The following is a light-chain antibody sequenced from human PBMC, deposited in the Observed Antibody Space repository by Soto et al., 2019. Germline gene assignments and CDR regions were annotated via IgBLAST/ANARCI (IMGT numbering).Light chain of an antibody. J-gene: IGKJ1*01. CDR2: KAS. V-gene: IGKV1-5*03. Sequence: DIQMTQSPSTLSASVGDRVTITCRASQSTSSWLAWYQQKPGKAPNLLISKASSLERGVPSRFSGSGSGTDFTLTISSLQPDDFATYYCQHYNNCEARTFGQGTKVEIK. CDR1: QSTSSW. CDR3: QHYNNCEART.